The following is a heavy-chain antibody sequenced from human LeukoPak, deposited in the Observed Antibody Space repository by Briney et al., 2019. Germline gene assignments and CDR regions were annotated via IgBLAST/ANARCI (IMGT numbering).Heavy chain of an antibody. J-gene: IGHJ4*02. CDR2: IYHGGST. CDR3: ARDRYGDHTYFDY. Sequence: PSETLSLTCAVSGGSISSGGYSWSWIRQPPGKGLEWIGYIYHGGSTYYNPSLKSRVTISVDRSKNQFSLKLSSVTAADTAVYYCARDRYGDHTYFDYWGQGTLVTVSS. CDR1: GGSISSGGYS. D-gene: IGHD4-17*01. V-gene: IGHV4-30-2*01.